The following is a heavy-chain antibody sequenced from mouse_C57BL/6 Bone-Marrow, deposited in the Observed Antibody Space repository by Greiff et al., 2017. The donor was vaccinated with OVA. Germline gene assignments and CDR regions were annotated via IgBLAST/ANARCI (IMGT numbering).Heavy chain of an antibody. D-gene: IGHD1-1*01. CDR1: GYTFTSYW. CDR2: INPSSGYT. CDR3: ASTTVVAIDY. J-gene: IGHJ2*01. Sequence: VQLVESGAELAKPGASVKLSCKASGYTFTSYWMHWVKQRPGQGLEWIGYINPSSGYTKYNQKFKDKATLTADKSSSTAYMQLSSLTYEDAAVYYCASTTVVAIDYWGQGTTLTVSS. V-gene: IGHV1-7*01.